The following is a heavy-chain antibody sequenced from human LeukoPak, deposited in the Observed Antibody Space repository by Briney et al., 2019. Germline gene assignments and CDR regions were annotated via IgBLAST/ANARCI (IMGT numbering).Heavy chain of an antibody. V-gene: IGHV1-69*04. CDR2: IIPILGIA. D-gene: IGHD3-3*01. CDR3: ARDPSGEWFTPDY. J-gene: IGHJ4*02. Sequence: SVTVSCKASGGTFSSYAISWVRQAPGQGLEWMGRIIPILGIANYAQKFQGRVTITADKSTSTAYMELSSLRSEDTAVYYCARDPSGEWFTPDYWGQGTLVTVSS. CDR1: GGTFSSYA.